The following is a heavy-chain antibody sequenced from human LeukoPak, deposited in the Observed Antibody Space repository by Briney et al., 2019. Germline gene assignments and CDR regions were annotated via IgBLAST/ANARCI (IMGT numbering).Heavy chain of an antibody. CDR1: GYTFTSYG. D-gene: IGHD5-18*01. CDR2: ISTYNYNT. CDR3: ARQVDTTMALPDY. Sequence: ASVKVSCKTPGYTFTSYGVSWVQQAPGQRLEWMGWISTYNYNTNYAQKFRGRVTMTRDTSTSTVYMELRSLRSEDTAIYYCARQVDTTMALPDYWGQGTLVTVSS. V-gene: IGHV1-18*01. J-gene: IGHJ4*02.